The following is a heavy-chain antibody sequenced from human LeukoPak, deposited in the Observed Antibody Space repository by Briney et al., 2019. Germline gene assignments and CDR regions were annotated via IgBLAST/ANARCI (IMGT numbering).Heavy chain of an antibody. CDR1: GFTVSSNY. V-gene: IGHV3-11*04. Sequence: GGSLRLSCVASGFTVSSNYMSWIRQAPGKGLEWVSYISSSSSTIYYADSVKGRFTISRDNAKNSVYLQMNSLRAEDTAVYYCATDDYGGLDYWGQGTLVTVSS. CDR2: ISSSSSTI. D-gene: IGHD4/OR15-4a*01. J-gene: IGHJ4*02. CDR3: ATDDYGGLDY.